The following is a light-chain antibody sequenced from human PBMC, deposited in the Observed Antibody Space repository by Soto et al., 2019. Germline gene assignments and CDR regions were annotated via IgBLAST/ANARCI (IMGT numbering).Light chain of an antibody. CDR3: QQYDNWYT. J-gene: IGKJ2*01. Sequence: EIVMTQSPATLSVSPGARAPLSCRASQSVSSNLAWYQQNPGQAPRLLIYGASTRATGIPARFSGSESGTEFTLTISSLQSEDSAVYYCQQYDNWYTFGQGTKVDIK. CDR2: GAS. CDR1: QSVSSN. V-gene: IGKV3-15*01.